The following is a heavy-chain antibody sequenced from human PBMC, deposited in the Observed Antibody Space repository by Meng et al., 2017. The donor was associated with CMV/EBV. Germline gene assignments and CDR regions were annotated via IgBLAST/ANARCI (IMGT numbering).Heavy chain of an antibody. V-gene: IGHV3-53*01. D-gene: IGHD3-3*01. Sequence: GGSLRLSCAASGFTVSSNYMSWVRQAPGKGLEWVSVIYSGGSTYYADSVKGRFTISRDNAKNSLYLQMNSLRAEDTAVYYCARAIGVVIKIERLSLYYFDYWGQGTLVTVSS. CDR2: IYSGGST. CDR3: ARAIGVVIKIERLSLYYFDY. CDR1: GFTVSSNY. J-gene: IGHJ4*02.